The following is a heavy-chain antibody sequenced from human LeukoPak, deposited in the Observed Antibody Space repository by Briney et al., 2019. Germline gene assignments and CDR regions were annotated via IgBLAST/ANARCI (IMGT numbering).Heavy chain of an antibody. CDR3: ASDYYDSSGYPLPFDY. D-gene: IGHD3-22*01. J-gene: IGHJ4*02. CDR1: GGSISSSSYY. V-gene: IGHV4-39*01. CDR2: IYYSGST. Sequence: SETLSLTCTVSGGSISSSSYYWGWIRQPPGKGLEWIGSIYYSGSTYYNPSLKSRVTISVDTSKSQFSLKLSSVTAADTAVYYCASDYYDSSGYPLPFDYWGQGTLVTVSS.